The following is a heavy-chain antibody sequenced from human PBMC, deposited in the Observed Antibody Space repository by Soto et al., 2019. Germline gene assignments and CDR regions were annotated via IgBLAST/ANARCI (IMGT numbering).Heavy chain of an antibody. Sequence: RLSCAASGFSFSISPMHWVRQAPGKGPEWVALISYDGTNKFYADSVKGRFTISRDNSKSTLYLQVDSLRPEDAAVYYCARDPKTSGGQHWAFNYFDSWGQGTLVTVSS. CDR2: ISYDGTNK. D-gene: IGHD7-27*01. CDR3: ARDPKTSGGQHWAFNYFDS. J-gene: IGHJ4*02. V-gene: IGHV3-30-3*01. CDR1: GFSFSISP.